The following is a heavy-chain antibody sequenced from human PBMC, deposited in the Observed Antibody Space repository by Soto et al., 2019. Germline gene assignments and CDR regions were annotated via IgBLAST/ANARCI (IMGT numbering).Heavy chain of an antibody. V-gene: IGHV3-23*01. J-gene: IGHJ4*02. CDR3: AKDKHPSGWYYFDY. CDR2: ISGSGGST. CDR1: GFTFSSYA. D-gene: IGHD6-19*01. Sequence: PGGSLRLSCAASGFTFSSYAMSWVRQAPGKGLEWVSGISGSGGSTYYADSVKGRFTISRDNSKNTLYLQMNSLRAEDTAVYYCAKDKHPSGWYYFDYWGQGTLVTVSS.